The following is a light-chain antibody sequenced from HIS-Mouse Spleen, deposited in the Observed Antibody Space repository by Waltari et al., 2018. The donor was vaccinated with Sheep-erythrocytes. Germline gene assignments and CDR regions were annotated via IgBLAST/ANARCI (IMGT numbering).Light chain of an antibody. J-gene: IGLJ3*02. CDR2: DVS. CDR3: SSYTSSSTWV. CDR1: SSDVGGYNY. Sequence: QSALTQPASVSGSPGQSITISCTGTSSDVGGYNYVSWYQKHPGKAPKLMIYDVSNRPSGVSNRFSGSQSGNTASLTISGLQAEDEADYYCSSYTSSSTWVFGGGTKLTVL. V-gene: IGLV2-14*03.